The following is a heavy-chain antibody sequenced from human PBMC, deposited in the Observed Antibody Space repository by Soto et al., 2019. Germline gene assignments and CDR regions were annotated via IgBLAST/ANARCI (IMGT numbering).Heavy chain of an antibody. V-gene: IGHV1-2*04. Sequence: GASVKVSCKASGYTFTSYDINWVRQATGQGLEWMGWINPNSGGTNYAQKFQGWVTMTRDTSISTAYMELSRLRSDDTAVYYFARELPYYYDSSGSGFDYWGQGTLVTVSS. J-gene: IGHJ4*02. CDR3: ARELPYYYDSSGSGFDY. CDR2: INPNSGGT. CDR1: GYTFTSYD. D-gene: IGHD3-22*01.